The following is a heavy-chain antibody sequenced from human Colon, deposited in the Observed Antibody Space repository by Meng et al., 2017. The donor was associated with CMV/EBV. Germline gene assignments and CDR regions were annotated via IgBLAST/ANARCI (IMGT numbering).Heavy chain of an antibody. CDR1: GFTFSSYA. Sequence: GGSLRLSWAASGFTFSSYAMHWVRQAPGKGLEWVAAISYDGSNKYHADYVKGRFTISRDNSKNSLYLQMNSLRAEDTAVYYCVGLRRDGDKSLCGYWGQGTLVTVSS. J-gene: IGHJ4*02. CDR2: ISYDGSNK. D-gene: IGHD5-24*01. V-gene: IGHV3-30-3*01. CDR3: VGLRRDGDKSLCGY.